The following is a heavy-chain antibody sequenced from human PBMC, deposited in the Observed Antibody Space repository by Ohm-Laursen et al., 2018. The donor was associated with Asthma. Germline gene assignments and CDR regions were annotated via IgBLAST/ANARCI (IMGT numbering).Heavy chain of an antibody. J-gene: IGHJ4*02. V-gene: IGHV3-21*04. CDR1: GYTFSRYS. CDR3: AKTTGTSSRTSDY. CDR2: ISTASSFI. Sequence: SLRLSCAAPGYTFSRYSIHWVRQIPGKGLEWVASISTASSFIYYADSVKGRFTISRDNSKNTLFLQMSSLRAEDTAVYYCAKTTGTSSRTSDYWGQGTLVTVSS. D-gene: IGHD1-1*01.